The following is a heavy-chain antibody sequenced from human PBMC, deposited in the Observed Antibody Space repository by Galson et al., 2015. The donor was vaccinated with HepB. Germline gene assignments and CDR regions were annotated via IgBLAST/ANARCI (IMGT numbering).Heavy chain of an antibody. D-gene: IGHD2-8*02. CDR1: GFTFGSYA. Sequence: SLRLSCAASGFTFGSYALHWVRQAPGKGLEWVAVISYDGSNKYYADSVKGRFTISRDNSKNTVYMQMNSLRAEDAAVYYCSQGFTDGLGYWGQGTLVTVSS. V-gene: IGHV3-30-3*01. CDR3: SQGFTDGLGY. J-gene: IGHJ4*02. CDR2: ISYDGSNK.